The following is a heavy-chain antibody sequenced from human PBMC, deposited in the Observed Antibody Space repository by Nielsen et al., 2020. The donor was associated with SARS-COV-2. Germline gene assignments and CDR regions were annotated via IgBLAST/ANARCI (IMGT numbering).Heavy chain of an antibody. CDR1: GDSVSSHDW. V-gene: IGHV4-4*02. CDR3: ARGDLVVVPSPLLGLGPIFYYFSLNV. CDR2: VSHSGST. Sequence: SETLSLTCAVSGDSVSSHDWWTWVRPSPGKGLEWIGEVSHSGSTNYNPSLKSRVTLSMDKSKNQFSLRLTSVSAADTAVYFCARGDLVVVPSPLLGLGPIFYYFSLNVWGKGTTVTVSS. J-gene: IGHJ6*03. D-gene: IGHD2-2*02.